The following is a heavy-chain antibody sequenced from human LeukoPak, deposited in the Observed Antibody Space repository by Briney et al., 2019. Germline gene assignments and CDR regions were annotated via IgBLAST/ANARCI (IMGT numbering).Heavy chain of an antibody. Sequence: GGSLRLSCAASGFTFSRYWMSWVRQAPGKGLEWVANIQQDGSEKYDVDSVKGRFTISRDNAKNSLYLQMNSLRAEDAAVYYCAREEVVITGGYYYYYMDVWGKGTTVTVSS. D-gene: IGHD3-22*01. V-gene: IGHV3-7*01. J-gene: IGHJ6*03. CDR3: AREEVVITGGYYYYYMDV. CDR2: IQQDGSEK. CDR1: GFTFSRYW.